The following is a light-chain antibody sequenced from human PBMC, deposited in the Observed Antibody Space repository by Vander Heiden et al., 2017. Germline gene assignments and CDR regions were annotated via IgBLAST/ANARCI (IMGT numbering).Light chain of an antibody. V-gene: IGLV3-25*03. CDR1: AVAKQY. CDR3: QSADSSGPRV. J-gene: IGLJ2*01. Sequence: SALTPPPPVPSSPGQTARITCTGDAVAKQYAYWYQQKAGQAPVLVIYKDSERPSGIPERFSGSSSGTTVTLTISGVQAEDEADYYCQSADSSGPRVFGGGTKLTVL. CDR2: KDS.